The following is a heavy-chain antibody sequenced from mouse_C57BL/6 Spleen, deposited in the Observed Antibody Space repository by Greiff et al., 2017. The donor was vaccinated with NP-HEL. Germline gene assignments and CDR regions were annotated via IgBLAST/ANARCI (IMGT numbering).Heavy chain of an antibody. J-gene: IGHJ3*01. D-gene: IGHD1-1*01. Sequence: VQLVESGAELVRPGASVTLSCKASGYTFTDYEMHWVKQTPVHGLEWIGAIDPETGGTAYNQKFKGKAILTADKSSSTAYMELRRLTSEDSAVYYCTISAYYSQRNWFAYWGQGTLVTVSA. CDR3: TISAYYSQRNWFAY. CDR2: IDPETGGT. CDR1: GYTFTDYE. V-gene: IGHV1-15*01.